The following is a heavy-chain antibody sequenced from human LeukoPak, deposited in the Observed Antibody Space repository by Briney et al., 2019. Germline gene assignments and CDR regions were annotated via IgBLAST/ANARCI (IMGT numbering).Heavy chain of an antibody. Sequence: PSETLSPTSALYGGSFSGYYWSWIRQPLRNGREWIGEINHSGSTNYNPSLKSRVTISVDTSKNQFSLKLSSVTAADTAVYYCARVEWLRSFDYWGQGTLVTVSS. J-gene: IGHJ4*02. CDR1: GGSFSGYY. D-gene: IGHD5-12*01. CDR2: INHSGST. V-gene: IGHV4-34*01. CDR3: ARVEWLRSFDY.